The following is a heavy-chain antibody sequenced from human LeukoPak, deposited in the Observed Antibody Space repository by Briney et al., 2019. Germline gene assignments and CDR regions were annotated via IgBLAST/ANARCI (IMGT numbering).Heavy chain of an antibody. D-gene: IGHD3-16*01. CDR2: IKPDGTTK. V-gene: IGHV3-7*03. Sequence: GGSLRLSCAASGFPFSSYSMTWVRQAPGKGLEWVANIKPDGTTKFYVDSVKGRFTISRDNALNSLYLQMSNLRAEGTAVYFCARGGGLDVWGQGATVTVSS. CDR3: ARGGGLDV. CDR1: GFPFSSYS. J-gene: IGHJ6*02.